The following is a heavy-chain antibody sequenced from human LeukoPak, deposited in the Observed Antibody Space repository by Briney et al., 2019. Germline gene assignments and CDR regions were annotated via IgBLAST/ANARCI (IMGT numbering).Heavy chain of an antibody. V-gene: IGHV3-23*01. CDR1: GFTFSSYA. Sequence: GGSLRLSCAASGFTFSSYAMSWVRQAPGKGLEWVSAISGSGGSTYYADSVKGRFTISRDNSKNTLYLQMNSLRAEDTAVYYCAKEGSTMVYYYYYMDVWGKGTTVTVSS. CDR2: ISGSGGST. CDR3: AKEGSTMVYYYYYMDV. D-gene: IGHD3-10*01. J-gene: IGHJ6*03.